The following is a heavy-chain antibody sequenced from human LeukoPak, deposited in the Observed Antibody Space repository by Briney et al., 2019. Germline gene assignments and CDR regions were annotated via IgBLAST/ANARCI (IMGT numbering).Heavy chain of an antibody. Sequence: SETLSLTCTVSGGSISGYYWTWIRQSPGKGLEWIGYIHYSGSTNYNPSLKSRVTISLDTSKNQFSLKLTSVTAADTAVYYCARDDSDTDAFDIWGQGTMVTVSS. CDR1: GGSISGYY. CDR2: IHYSGST. V-gene: IGHV4-59*01. CDR3: ARDDSDTDAFDI. J-gene: IGHJ3*02. D-gene: IGHD1-26*01.